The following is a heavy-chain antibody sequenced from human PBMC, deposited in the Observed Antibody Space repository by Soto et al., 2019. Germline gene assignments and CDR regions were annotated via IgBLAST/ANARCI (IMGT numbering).Heavy chain of an antibody. CDR2: ISYDGSNK. CDR3: AKDGAIAAAGTNGFDY. V-gene: IGHV3-30*18. CDR1: GFTFSSYG. J-gene: IGHJ4*02. D-gene: IGHD6-13*01. Sequence: SGGSLRLSCAASGFTFSSYGMHWVRQAPGKGLEWVAVISYDGSNKYYADSVKGRFTISRDNSKNTLYLQMNSLRAEDTAVYYCAKDGAIAAAGTNGFDYWGQGTLVTVSS.